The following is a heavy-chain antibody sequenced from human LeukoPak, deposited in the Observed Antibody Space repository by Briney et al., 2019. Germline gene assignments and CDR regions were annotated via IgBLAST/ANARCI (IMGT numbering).Heavy chain of an antibody. Sequence: SETLSLTCTVSGGSISSYYWSWIRQPPGTGLEWIGNIYYSGSTNYNPSLKSRVTISVDTSKNQFSLKLSSVTAADTAVYYCARFTPQGYGWGGYNRFDPWGQGTLVTVSS. D-gene: IGHD3-16*01. V-gene: IGHV4-59*01. CDR2: IYYSGST. CDR3: ARFTPQGYGWGGYNRFDP. CDR1: GGSISSYY. J-gene: IGHJ5*02.